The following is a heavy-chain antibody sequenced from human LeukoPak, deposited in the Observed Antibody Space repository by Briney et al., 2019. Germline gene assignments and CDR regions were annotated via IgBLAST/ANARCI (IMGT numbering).Heavy chain of an antibody. Sequence: PGGSLRLSCAASGFTFSSYGMHWVRQAPGTGLEWVAVISHDGDHKYHADSVKGRFTISRDNSKNTLYLQMSSLRVEDTAVYYCARMRGRYCSSNGCYVEYWGQGALVTVSS. CDR1: GFTFSSYG. CDR3: ARMRGRYCSSNGCYVEY. D-gene: IGHD2-2*01. CDR2: ISHDGDHK. V-gene: IGHV3-30*19. J-gene: IGHJ4*02.